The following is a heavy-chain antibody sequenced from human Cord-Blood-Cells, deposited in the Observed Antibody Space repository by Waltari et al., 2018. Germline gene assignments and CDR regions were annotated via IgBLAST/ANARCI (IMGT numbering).Heavy chain of an antibody. D-gene: IGHD1-26*01. J-gene: IGHJ4*02. CDR2: IIPIFGTA. V-gene: IGHV1-69*01. CDR3: ARQFQAPYSGSYFPFDY. Sequence: QVQLVQSGAEVKKPGSSVKVSCKASGGTFSSYAISWVRQAPGQGLEWMGGIIPIFGTANYAQKFQGRVTITADESTSTAYMELSSLRSEDTAVYYCARQFQAPYSGSYFPFDYWGQGTLVTVSS. CDR1: GGTFSSYA.